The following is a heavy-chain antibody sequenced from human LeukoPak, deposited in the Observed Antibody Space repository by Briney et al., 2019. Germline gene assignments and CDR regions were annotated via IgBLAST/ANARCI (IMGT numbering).Heavy chain of an antibody. CDR1: GGTFSSYA. J-gene: IGHJ4*02. D-gene: IGHD6-6*01. Sequence: SVKVSCKASGGTFSSYATSWVRQAPGQGLEWMGRIIPIFGTANYAQKFQGRVTITTDESTSTAYMELSSLRSEDTAVYYCAREGSSSSFDYWGQGTLVTVSS. CDR2: IIPIFGTA. V-gene: IGHV1-69*05. CDR3: AREGSSSSFDY.